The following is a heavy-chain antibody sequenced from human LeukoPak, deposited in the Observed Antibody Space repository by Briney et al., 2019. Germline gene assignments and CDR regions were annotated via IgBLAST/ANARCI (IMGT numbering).Heavy chain of an antibody. CDR1: GYTLTELS. CDR2: FDPEDGET. V-gene: IGHV1-24*01. J-gene: IGHJ4*02. D-gene: IGHD3-10*01. Sequence: ASVKVSCKVSGYTLTELSMHWVRQAPGKGLEWMGGFDPEDGETIYAQKFQGRVTMTEDTSTDTAYMELSSLRSEDTAVYYCATTTYYYGSGSYSLDYWGQGTLVTVPS. CDR3: ATTTYYYGSGSYSLDY.